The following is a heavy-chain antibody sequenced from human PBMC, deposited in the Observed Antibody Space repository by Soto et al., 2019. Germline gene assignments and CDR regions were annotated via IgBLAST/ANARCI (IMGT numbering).Heavy chain of an antibody. Sequence: QVQLVESGGGVVQPGRSLRLSCAASGFMFSSYGMHWVRQAPGKGLEWVAVISYEGSKKYYADSVKGRLTISRDNSKNTLYLQMNSRRVEDTGVYYCAKDEGGITVTPPSRYWGQVSMVTGSS. CDR2: ISYEGSKK. CDR1: GFMFSSYG. J-gene: IGHJ4*02. V-gene: IGHV3-30*18. CDR3: AKDEGGITVTPPSRY. D-gene: IGHD4-17*01.